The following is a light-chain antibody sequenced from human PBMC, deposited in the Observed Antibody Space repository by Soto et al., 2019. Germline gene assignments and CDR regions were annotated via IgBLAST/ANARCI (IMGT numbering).Light chain of an antibody. Sequence: QSVLTQSPSASASLGASVKLTCTLSSGHSSYAIAWHQQQPEKGPRYLMKLNSDGSHSKGDGIPDRFSGSSSGAERYLTISNLQSEDEADYYCQTWGTGPVFGGGTKLTVL. J-gene: IGLJ2*01. V-gene: IGLV4-69*01. CDR3: QTWGTGPV. CDR2: LNSDGSH. CDR1: SGHSSYA.